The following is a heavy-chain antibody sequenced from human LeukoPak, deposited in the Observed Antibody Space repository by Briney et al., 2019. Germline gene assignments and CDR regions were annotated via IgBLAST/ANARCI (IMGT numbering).Heavy chain of an antibody. D-gene: IGHD6-13*01. CDR2: IIPTFAA. CDR3: ARAQYTSSWYDKSPPDY. CDR1: GGTFNNYA. V-gene: IGHV1-69*13. Sequence: ASVKVSCKASGGTFNNYAISWVRQAPGQGVEWMGGIIPTFAANYAQKFQDRVTITADESTSTAYMELSSLRSEDTAVYYCARAQYTSSWYDKSPPDYWGQGTLVTVSS. J-gene: IGHJ4*02.